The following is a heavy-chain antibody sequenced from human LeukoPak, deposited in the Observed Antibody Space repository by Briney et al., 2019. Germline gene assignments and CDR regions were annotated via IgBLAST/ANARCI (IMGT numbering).Heavy chain of an antibody. Sequence: PGGSLRLSCAASGFTFSSYAMNWVRQAPGKGLEWVSSFSGSGGSTYYADSVKGRFTISRDNAKNSLYLQMNSLRAEDTAVYYCARVTKEPDSYGFPWGQGTLVTVSS. D-gene: IGHD5-18*01. CDR1: GFTFSSYA. CDR2: FSGSGGST. CDR3: ARVTKEPDSYGFP. J-gene: IGHJ5*02. V-gene: IGHV3-23*01.